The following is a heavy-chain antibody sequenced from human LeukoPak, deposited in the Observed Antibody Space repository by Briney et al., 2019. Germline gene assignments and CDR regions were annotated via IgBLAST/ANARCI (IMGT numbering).Heavy chain of an antibody. Sequence: PSETLSLTCTISGGSISSGGYYWSWIRQHPGKRLNWIGYIYYSGSTYYNPSLKSRVTISVDTSKNQFSLKLSSVTAADTAVYYCARVDYGDYRAEYFQHWGQGTLVTVSS. CDR1: GGSISSGGYY. V-gene: IGHV4-31*03. CDR3: ARVDYGDYRAEYFQH. J-gene: IGHJ1*01. D-gene: IGHD4-17*01. CDR2: IYYSGST.